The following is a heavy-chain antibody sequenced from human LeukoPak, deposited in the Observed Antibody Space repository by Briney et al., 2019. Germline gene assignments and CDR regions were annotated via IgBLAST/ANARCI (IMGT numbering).Heavy chain of an antibody. V-gene: IGHV4-4*07. Sequence: SETLSLTCSVSGDSISRYYWNWIRQPAGRGLEWIGRIFAGGFINYNPSLSSRVTVSLDTSKNQVSLKLTSVTAADTAVYYCARHSMLSSTYFGVSDIWGQGTTVTVSS. CDR2: IFAGGFI. D-gene: IGHD6-13*01. J-gene: IGHJ3*02. CDR1: GDSISRYY. CDR3: ARHSMLSSTYFGVSDI.